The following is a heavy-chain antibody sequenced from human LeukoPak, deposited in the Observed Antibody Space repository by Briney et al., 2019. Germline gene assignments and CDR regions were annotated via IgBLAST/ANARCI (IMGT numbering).Heavy chain of an antibody. D-gene: IGHD2-21*01. Sequence: GGPLRLSCAASGFTFSSYAMSWVRQAPGKGLEWVSAISGSGGSTYYADSVKGRFTISRDNSKNTLYLQMNSLRAEDTAVYYCAKVGCGGDCYPYYYYYYMDVWGKGTTVTVSS. CDR3: AKVGCGGDCYPYYYYYYMDV. CDR2: ISGSGGST. J-gene: IGHJ6*03. CDR1: GFTFSSYA. V-gene: IGHV3-23*01.